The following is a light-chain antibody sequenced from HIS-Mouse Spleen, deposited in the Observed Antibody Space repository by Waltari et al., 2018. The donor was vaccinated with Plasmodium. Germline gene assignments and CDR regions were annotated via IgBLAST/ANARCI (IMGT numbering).Light chain of an antibody. CDR1: SSVVGGYNS. CDR2: HVS. Sequence: QSALTQPRSVSGSPGQSVTISCTGTSSVVGGYNSVSWYQQHPGKAPKLMIYHVSKRPSGVPDRFSGSKSGNTASLTISGLQAEDEADYYCCSYAGSYTWVFGGGTKLTVL. V-gene: IGLV2-11*01. J-gene: IGLJ2*01. CDR3: CSYAGSYTWV.